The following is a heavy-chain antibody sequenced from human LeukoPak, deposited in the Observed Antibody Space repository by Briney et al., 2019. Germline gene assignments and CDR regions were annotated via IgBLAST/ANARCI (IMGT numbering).Heavy chain of an antibody. Sequence: GGSLRLSCAASGFTFSSYGMHWVRQAPGKGLEWVAVISYDGSNKYYADSVKGRFTISRDNSKNTLYLQMNSLRAEDTAVYYCAKDRDSSSLSYYFDYWGQGTLVTVSS. J-gene: IGHJ4*02. D-gene: IGHD6-13*01. CDR3: AKDRDSSSLSYYFDY. V-gene: IGHV3-30*18. CDR1: GFTFSSYG. CDR2: ISYDGSNK.